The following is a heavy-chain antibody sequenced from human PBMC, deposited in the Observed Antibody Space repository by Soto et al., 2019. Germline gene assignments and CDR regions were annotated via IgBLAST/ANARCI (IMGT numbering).Heavy chain of an antibody. Sequence: QVQLVESGGGVVQPGRSLRLSCAASGFTFSSYGMHWVRQAPGKGLEWVAVIWYDGSNKYYADSVKGRFTISRDNSKNTLYLQRNSLRDEDTAVYYCAREQPDEYGDYGSGMDVWGQGTTVTVSS. J-gene: IGHJ6*02. V-gene: IGHV3-33*01. CDR2: IWYDGSNK. CDR3: AREQPDEYGDYGSGMDV. D-gene: IGHD4-17*01. CDR1: GFTFSSYG.